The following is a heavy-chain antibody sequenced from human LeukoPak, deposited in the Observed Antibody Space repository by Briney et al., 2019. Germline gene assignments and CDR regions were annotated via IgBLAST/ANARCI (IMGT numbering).Heavy chain of an antibody. V-gene: IGHV1-18*01. J-gene: IGHJ5*02. D-gene: IGHD6-13*01. Sequence: ASVKISCKASGYTFTSYGISWVRQAPGQGLEWRGLISAYNGNTNYAQKLQGRVTMTTDTSTSTAYMELRSLRSDDTAVYYCARDTRYSSTAGMSWRQGTLVTVSS. CDR1: GYTFTSYG. CDR3: ARDTRYSSTAGMS. CDR2: ISAYNGNT.